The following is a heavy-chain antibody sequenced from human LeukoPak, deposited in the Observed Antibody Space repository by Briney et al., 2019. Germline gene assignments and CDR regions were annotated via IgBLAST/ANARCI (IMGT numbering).Heavy chain of an antibody. J-gene: IGHJ4*02. V-gene: IGHV3-74*01. CDR3: ARDWYSGNFHHFDS. Sequence: PGRSLRLSCAASGFTFRSYGMHWVRQAPGKGLVWVSRIYTDGSNTIYADSVKGRFTISRDNAKKTLYLQMNSLRDEDTAVYYCARDWYSGNFHHFDSWGQGTLVTVSS. D-gene: IGHD1-26*01. CDR2: IYTDGSNT. CDR1: GFTFRSYG.